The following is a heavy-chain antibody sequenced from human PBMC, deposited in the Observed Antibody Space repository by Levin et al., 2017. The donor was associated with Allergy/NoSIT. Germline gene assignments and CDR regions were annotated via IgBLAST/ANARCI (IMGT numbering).Heavy chain of an antibody. J-gene: IGHJ4*02. CDR2: ISYDESDK. D-gene: IGHD6-13*01. CDR1: GFSFRSFG. CDR3: AKDVVFGTSSWSLDF. V-gene: IGHV3-30*18. Sequence: LSLTCAASGFSFRSFGMHWVRQAPGKGLEWVAVISYDESDKFYADSVKGRFTISRDNTKNTLYPQMNSLRSEDAAVYYCAKDVVFGTSSWSLDFWGQGTLVTVSS.